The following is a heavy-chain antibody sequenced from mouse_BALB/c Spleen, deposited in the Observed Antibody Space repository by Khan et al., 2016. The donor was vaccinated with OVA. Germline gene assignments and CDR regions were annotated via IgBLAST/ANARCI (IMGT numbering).Heavy chain of an antibody. J-gene: IGHJ3*01. CDR1: GYTFTTYT. D-gene: IGHD2-14*01. CDR2: INPSSGYA. Sequence: QVQLQQSGAELARPGASVKMSCKASGYTFTTYTMHWIQQRPGQGLEWIGYINPSSGYANYNQKFKDKATLTADKSSSTAYMQLSSLTSEDSAVYYIAREGASYKSDGWFAYWGQGTLVTVSA. V-gene: IGHV1-4*01. CDR3: AREGASYKSDGWFAY.